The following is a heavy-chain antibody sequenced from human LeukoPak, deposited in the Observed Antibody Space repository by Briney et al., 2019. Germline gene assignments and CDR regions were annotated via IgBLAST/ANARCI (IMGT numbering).Heavy chain of an antibody. J-gene: IGHJ4*02. V-gene: IGHV4-38-2*02. CDR2: IYHSGST. CDR1: GYSISSGYY. Sequence: SETLSLTCTVSGYSISSGYYWGWIRQPPGKGLEWIGSIYHSGSTYYNPSLKSRVTISVDTSKNQFSLKLSSVTAADTAVYYCARAPRNYFDYWGQGTLVTVSS. CDR3: ARAPRNYFDY.